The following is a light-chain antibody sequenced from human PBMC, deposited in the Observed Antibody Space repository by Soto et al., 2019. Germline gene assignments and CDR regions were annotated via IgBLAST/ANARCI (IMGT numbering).Light chain of an antibody. V-gene: IGKV3-20*01. CDR3: QQYGSSPRT. CDR1: KSGTSSY. CDR2: GAS. Sequence: ESVLTQSPGTLSLSPGERTTLSCRTSKSGTSSYLAWYQQKPGQSPRLLIYGASSRATGIPDRFSGSGSGTDFTLTISRLEPEDFAVYYCQQYGSSPRTFGQGTKVEIK. J-gene: IGKJ1*01.